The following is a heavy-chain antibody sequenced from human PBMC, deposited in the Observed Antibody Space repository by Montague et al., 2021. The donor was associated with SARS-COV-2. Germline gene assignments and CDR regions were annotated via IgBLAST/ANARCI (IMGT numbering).Heavy chain of an antibody. CDR3: AREKADFWSGLNGWFDP. CDR1: GGSISSYY. CDR2: IYYSGST. Sequence: SETLSLTCAVYGGSISSYYWSWIRQPPGKGLEWIGYIYYSGSTNYNPSLKSRVTISVDTSKNQFSLKLSSVTAADTAVYYCAREKADFWSGLNGWFDPWGQGTLVTVSS. V-gene: IGHV4-59*01. J-gene: IGHJ5*02. D-gene: IGHD3-3*01.